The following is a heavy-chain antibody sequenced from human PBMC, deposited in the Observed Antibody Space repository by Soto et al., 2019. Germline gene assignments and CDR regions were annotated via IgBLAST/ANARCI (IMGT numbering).Heavy chain of an antibody. D-gene: IGHD2-21*02. V-gene: IGHV4-31*03. CDR1: GGSISSGGYY. CDR3: ARGRVSSYCGGDCYYNWFDP. J-gene: IGHJ5*02. Sequence: QVQLQESGPGLVKPSQTLSLTCTVSGGSISSGGYYWSWIRQHPGKGLEWIGYIYYSGSTYYNPSLKSRVTISVDTSKNQFSLKLSSVTAADTAVYYCARGRVSSYCGGDCYYNWFDPWGQGTLVTVSS. CDR2: IYYSGST.